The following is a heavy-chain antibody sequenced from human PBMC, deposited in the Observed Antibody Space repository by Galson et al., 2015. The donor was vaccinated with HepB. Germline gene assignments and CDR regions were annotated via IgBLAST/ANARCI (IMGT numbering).Heavy chain of an antibody. CDR1: GYTFTSYG. V-gene: IGHV1-18*04. D-gene: IGHD6-13*01. Sequence: QSGAEVKKPGASVKVSCKASGYTFTSYGISWVRQAPGQGLEWMGWISTYNGNTNYAQKLQGRVTMTTDTSTSTAYMELRSLRSDDTAVYYCARVSDPAYSNSWYLYFQHWGQGTLVTVSS. CDR2: ISTYNGNT. CDR3: ARVSDPAYSNSWYLYFQH. J-gene: IGHJ1*01.